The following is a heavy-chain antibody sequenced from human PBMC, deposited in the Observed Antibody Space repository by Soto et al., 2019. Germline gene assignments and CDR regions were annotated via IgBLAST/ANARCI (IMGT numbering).Heavy chain of an antibody. CDR3: ARDILGGFYDFSH. CDR2: ISSDDNT. D-gene: IGHD3-3*01. CDR1: GFIVNSIF. Sequence: GGSLRLSCAAAGFIVNSIFMTWVRQAPGKGLEWLSTISSDDNTYYADSVKGRLTISRDSSKNTLYLQMNSLGAEDTAVYHCARDILGGFYDFSHGGQGTLVTVSS. J-gene: IGHJ1*01. V-gene: IGHV3-66*01.